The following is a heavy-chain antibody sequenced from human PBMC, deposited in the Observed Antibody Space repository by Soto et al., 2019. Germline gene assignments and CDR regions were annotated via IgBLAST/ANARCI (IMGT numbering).Heavy chain of an antibody. CDR2: ISYDGSNK. CDR1: GFTFSSYG. CDR3: AKDMAAGGTHFDH. V-gene: IGHV3-30*18. D-gene: IGHD6-13*01. Sequence: QVQLVESGGGVVQPGRSLRLSCAASGFTFSSYGMHWVRQAPGKGLEWVAVISYDGSNKYYADSVKGRFTISRDNSKNTPYLQMNSLRAEDTAVYYCAKDMAAGGTHFDHWGQGTLVTVSS. J-gene: IGHJ4*02.